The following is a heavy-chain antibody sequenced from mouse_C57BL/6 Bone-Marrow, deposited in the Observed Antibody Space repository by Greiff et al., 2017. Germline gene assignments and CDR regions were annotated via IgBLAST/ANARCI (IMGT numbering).Heavy chain of an antibody. CDR1: GYTFTSYT. Sequence: QVHVKQSGAELARPGASVKMSCKASGYTFTSYTMHWVKQRPGQGLEWIGYINPSSGYTKYNQKFKDKATLTADKSSSTAYMQLSSQTAEDSAVYYCARPAQSNYFDYWGQGTTLTVSS. V-gene: IGHV1-4*01. CDR2: INPSSGYT. D-gene: IGHD3-2*02. CDR3: ARPAQSNYFDY. J-gene: IGHJ2*01.